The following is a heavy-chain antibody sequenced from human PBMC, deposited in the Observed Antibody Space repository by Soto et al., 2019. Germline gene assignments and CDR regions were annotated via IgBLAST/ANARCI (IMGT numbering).Heavy chain of an antibody. CDR1: GGSISSGDYY. V-gene: IGHV4-30-4*01. CDR2: IYYSGST. J-gene: IGHJ5*02. Sequence: SETLSLTCTVSGGSISSGDYYWSWIRQPPGKGLEWIGYIYYSGSTYYNPSLKSRVTISVDTSKNQFSLKLSSVTAADTAVYYCAREVWLDNWFDPWGQGTLVTVSS. D-gene: IGHD3-9*01. CDR3: AREVWLDNWFDP.